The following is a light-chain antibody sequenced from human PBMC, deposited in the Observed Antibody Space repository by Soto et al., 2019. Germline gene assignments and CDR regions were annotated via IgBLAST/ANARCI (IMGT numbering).Light chain of an antibody. CDR3: QQYNNWPPCT. CDR2: GAS. CDR1: QSVSSN. Sequence: EIVMTQSPATLSVSPGERATLSCRASQSVSSNLAWYQQKPGQAPRLPIYGASTRATGIPARFSGSGSGTEFTLTISSLQSEDFAVYYCQQYNNWPPCTFGQGTKVEIK. J-gene: IGKJ1*01. V-gene: IGKV3-15*01.